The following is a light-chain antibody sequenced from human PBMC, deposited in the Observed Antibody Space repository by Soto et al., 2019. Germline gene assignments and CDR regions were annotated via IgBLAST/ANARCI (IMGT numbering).Light chain of an antibody. Sequence: EIVLTQSPATLSLSPGERATLSCRASQSVSSYLAWYQQKPGQAPRLLIYDASNRATGIPARFSGSGSGTDFTLTISSLEPEDFAVYYCQQRSNWTPWTFGQGTTVDIK. V-gene: IGKV3-11*01. J-gene: IGKJ1*01. CDR2: DAS. CDR3: QQRSNWTPWT. CDR1: QSVSSY.